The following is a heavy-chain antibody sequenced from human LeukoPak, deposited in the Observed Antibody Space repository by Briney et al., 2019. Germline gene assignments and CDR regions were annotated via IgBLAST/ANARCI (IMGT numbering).Heavy chain of an antibody. CDR3: AKYWTSSWFGEAT. J-gene: IGHJ5*02. CDR2: ISTDGSHK. V-gene: IGHV3-30*18. CDR1: GFTFSDYG. D-gene: IGHD6-13*01. Sequence: PGGSLRLSCAASGFTFSDYGMQWVRQAPGKGLEWVALISTDGSHKDYADSVKGRFTLSRDNSKNTLYLQMNSLRVEDTAVYYCAKYWTSSWFGEATWGQGTLVTVSS.